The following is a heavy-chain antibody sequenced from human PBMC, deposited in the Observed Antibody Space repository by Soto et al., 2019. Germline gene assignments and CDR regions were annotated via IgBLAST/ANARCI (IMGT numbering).Heavy chain of an antibody. CDR3: ARDEYPLLSSVSWFDS. CDR2: IYHTGNT. J-gene: IGHJ5*01. Sequence: SETLSLTCTVSGGSISDDSYWSWIRQTPGKGLEWIGYIYHTGNTYYNPSLRSRVSISVDKSKSQFSLKLISVTAADTAVYFCARDEYPLLSSVSWFDSWGQGTMVTVS. D-gene: IGHD2-2*01. CDR1: GGSISDDSY. V-gene: IGHV4-30-4*01.